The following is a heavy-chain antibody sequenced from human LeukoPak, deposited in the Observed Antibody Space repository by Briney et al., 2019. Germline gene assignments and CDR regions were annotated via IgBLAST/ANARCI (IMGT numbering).Heavy chain of an antibody. D-gene: IGHD3-22*01. CDR3: ARGSITMIVVGDY. Sequence: SETLSLTCTVSGYSISSGYYWGWIRQPPGKGLEWIGSIYHSGSTYYNPSLKSRVTISVDTSKNQFSLKLSSVTAADTAVYYCARGSITMIVVGDYWGQGTLVTVSS. CDR1: GYSISSGYY. J-gene: IGHJ4*02. CDR2: IYHSGST. V-gene: IGHV4-38-2*02.